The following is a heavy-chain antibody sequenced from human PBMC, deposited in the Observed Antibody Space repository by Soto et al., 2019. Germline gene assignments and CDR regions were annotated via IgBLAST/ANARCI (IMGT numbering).Heavy chain of an antibody. Sequence: GGSLRLSCAASGFTFSSYSMNWVRQAPGKGLEWVSSISSSSSYIYYADSVKGRFTISRDNAKNSLYLQMNSLRAEDTAVYYCARDFRAGYSGYDFYFDYWGQGTLVTVSS. CDR2: ISSSSSYI. CDR1: GFTFSSYS. J-gene: IGHJ4*02. CDR3: ARDFRAGYSGYDFYFDY. V-gene: IGHV3-21*01. D-gene: IGHD5-12*01.